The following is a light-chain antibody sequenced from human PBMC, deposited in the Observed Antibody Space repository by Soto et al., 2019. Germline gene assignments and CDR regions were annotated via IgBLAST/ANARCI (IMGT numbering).Light chain of an antibody. CDR3: QQYNSYPLT. J-gene: IGKJ4*01. CDR1: QSVNSGY. Sequence: VLTPCPGTLSLNPGERATLSCRASQSVNSGYLVWYQQKPGQAPRLLIYGASTRATGIPARFSGSRSGTEFTLTISSLQPDDFATYYCQQYNSYPLTFARGTKVDVK. V-gene: IGKV3-20*01. CDR2: GAS.